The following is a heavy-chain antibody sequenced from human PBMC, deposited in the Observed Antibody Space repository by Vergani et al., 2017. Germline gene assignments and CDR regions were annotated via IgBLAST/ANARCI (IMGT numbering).Heavy chain of an antibody. CDR3: ASQYSSSYYYYGMDV. Sequence: QVQLVESGGGVVQPGRSLSLSCAASGFTFSSYAMHWVRQAPGKGLEWVAVISYDGSNKYYADSVKGRFTISSDNSKNTLYLQMNSLRAEDTAVYYCASQYSSSYYYYGMDVWGQGTTVTVSS. D-gene: IGHD6-13*01. V-gene: IGHV3-30-3*01. J-gene: IGHJ6*02. CDR2: ISYDGSNK. CDR1: GFTFSSYA.